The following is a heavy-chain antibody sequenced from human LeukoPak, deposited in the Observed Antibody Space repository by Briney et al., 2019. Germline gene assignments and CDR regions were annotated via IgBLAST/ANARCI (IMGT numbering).Heavy chain of an antibody. J-gene: IGHJ4*02. Sequence: ASVKVSCKASGYTFTSYYMHWVRQAPGQGLEWMGRIIPILGIANYAQKFQGRVTITADKSTSTAYMELSSLRSEDTAVYYCAREGHYGYAFDCWGQGTLVTVSS. CDR1: GYTFTSYY. V-gene: IGHV1-69*04. CDR3: AREGHYGYAFDC. D-gene: IGHD5-18*01. CDR2: IIPILGIA.